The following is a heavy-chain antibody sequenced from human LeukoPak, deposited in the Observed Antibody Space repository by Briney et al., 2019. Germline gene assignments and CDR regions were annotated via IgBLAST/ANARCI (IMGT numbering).Heavy chain of an antibody. CDR2: INPNSGGT. D-gene: IGHD5-12*01. V-gene: IGHV1-2*02. J-gene: IGHJ4*02. CDR3: ARDRTSGYDRDFDY. CDR1: GYTFTGYY. Sequence: ASVKVSCKASGYTFTGYYMHWVRQAPGQGLEWMGWINPNSGGTNYAQKFQGRVTMTRDTSISTAYMELSRLRPDDTAVYYCARDRTSGYDRDFDYWGQGTLVTVSS.